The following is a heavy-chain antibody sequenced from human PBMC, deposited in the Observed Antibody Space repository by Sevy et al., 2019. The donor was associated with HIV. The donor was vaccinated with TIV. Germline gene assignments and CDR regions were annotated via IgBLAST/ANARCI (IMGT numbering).Heavy chain of an antibody. D-gene: IGHD1-7*01. Sequence: GGSLRLSCAASGFTFSSYAMSWVRQAPGKGLEWVSGLSGNGGSTNYADSVKGRFALSRDNSKNTLHLQMNNLRAEDTAIYFCAKDRIWELGDAFDIWGQGTMVTVS. CDR3: AKDRIWELGDAFDI. V-gene: IGHV3-23*01. J-gene: IGHJ3*02. CDR2: LSGNGGST. CDR1: GFTFSSYA.